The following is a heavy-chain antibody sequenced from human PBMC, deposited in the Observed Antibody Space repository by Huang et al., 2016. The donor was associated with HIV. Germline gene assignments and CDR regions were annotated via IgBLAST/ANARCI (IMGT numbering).Heavy chain of an antibody. J-gene: IGHJ4*02. Sequence: DVQLLESGGDFVQPGGSLRLSCAASRFTFSTDAMSWVRPAPGKGLEWVSAISGSGDKTDYADSVKGRCTIARDNSKNTLFLQMNSLRAEDTAVYYCAKVPTVVTFHWGQGTLVTVSS. V-gene: IGHV3-23*01. CDR1: RFTFSTDA. CDR2: ISGSGDKT. CDR3: AKVPTVVTFH. D-gene: IGHD2-21*02.